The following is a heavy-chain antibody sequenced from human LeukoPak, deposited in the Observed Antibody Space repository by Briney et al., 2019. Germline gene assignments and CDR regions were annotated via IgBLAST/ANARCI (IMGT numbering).Heavy chain of an antibody. J-gene: IGHJ1*01. V-gene: IGHV3-7*01. CDR2: IKQDGSEK. CDR1: GFTFSSYW. Sequence: PGGSLRLSCAASGFTFSSYWMSWVRQAPGKGLEWVANIKQDGSEKYYVDSVKGRFTISRDNAKNSLYLQMNSLRAEDTAVYYCARHSSCRNRWFQHSGQGTLVTVSS. CDR3: ARHSSCRNRWFQH. D-gene: IGHD6-6*01.